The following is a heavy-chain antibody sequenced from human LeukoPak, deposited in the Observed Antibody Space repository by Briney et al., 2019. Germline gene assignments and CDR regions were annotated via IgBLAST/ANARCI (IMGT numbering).Heavy chain of an antibody. Sequence: KPSETLSLTCTVSGDSISRYYWSWIRQPAGKGLEWIGRIYNGGIITYNPSLKSRVTMSIDTSNNQFSLRLRFVTAADTAVYYCARVTGYRTEDYFDYWGQGTLVTVSS. D-gene: IGHD6-13*01. J-gene: IGHJ4*02. CDR1: GDSISRYY. V-gene: IGHV4-4*07. CDR2: IYNGGII. CDR3: ARVTGYRTEDYFDY.